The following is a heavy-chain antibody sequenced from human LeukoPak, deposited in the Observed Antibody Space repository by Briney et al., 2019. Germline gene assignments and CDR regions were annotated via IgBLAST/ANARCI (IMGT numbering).Heavy chain of an antibody. D-gene: IGHD2-2*01. J-gene: IGHJ4*02. CDR3: PRRGCSSTSCYGGTNLPFDY. CDR1: CGSISSSNYY. V-gene: IGHV4-39*01. Sequence: PSETLSLTCTVSCGSISSSNYYWGWIRQPPGKGLEWIGSIYYSGSTYYNPSLKSRVTISVDTSKNQFSLKLTSVTAADTAVYYCPRRGCSSTSCYGGTNLPFDYWGQGTLLTVSS. CDR2: IYYSGST.